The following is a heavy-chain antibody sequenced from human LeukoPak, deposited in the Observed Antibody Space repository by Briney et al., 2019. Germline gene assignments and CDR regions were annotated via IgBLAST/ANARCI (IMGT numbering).Heavy chain of an antibody. D-gene: IGHD1-26*01. CDR2: IRHDGREK. CDR3: ARRDSGSYSLPFDH. CDR1: GLTFSSYW. J-gene: IGHJ4*02. V-gene: IGHV3-7*05. Sequence: PGGSLRLSCAASGLTFSSYWMSWVRQAPGKGLEWVANIRHDGREKYYVDSVKGRFTISRDNAKNSLYLQMNSLSAEDTAVYYCARRDSGSYSLPFDHWGQGTLVTVSS.